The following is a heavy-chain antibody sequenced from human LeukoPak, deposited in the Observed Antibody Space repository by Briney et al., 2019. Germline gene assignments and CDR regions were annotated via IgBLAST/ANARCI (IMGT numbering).Heavy chain of an antibody. Sequence: GGSLRLSCAASGFTFSNYAMSWVRQAPGKGLEWVSAITATSSNTYDADSVQGRFIISRDNSKNTLYLQMNSLRAEDTAVYYCARASDGIDFDPWGQGTLVTVSS. CDR1: GFTFSNYA. D-gene: IGHD1-26*01. V-gene: IGHV3-23*01. CDR2: ITATSSNT. CDR3: ARASDGIDFDP. J-gene: IGHJ5*02.